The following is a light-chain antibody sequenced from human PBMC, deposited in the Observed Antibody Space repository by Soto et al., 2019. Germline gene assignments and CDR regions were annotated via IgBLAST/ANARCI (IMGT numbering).Light chain of an antibody. CDR3: AAWDDSLNAVV. J-gene: IGLJ2*01. CDR2: SNN. Sequence: QSVLTQPPSASGTPGQRVTISCSGSSSNIGSNTVNWYQKLPGTTPKLLIYSNNQRPSGVPDQFSGSKSGTSASLAISGLQSKDEADYYCAAWDDSLNAVVFGGGTKLTVL. CDR1: SSNIGSNT. V-gene: IGLV1-44*01.